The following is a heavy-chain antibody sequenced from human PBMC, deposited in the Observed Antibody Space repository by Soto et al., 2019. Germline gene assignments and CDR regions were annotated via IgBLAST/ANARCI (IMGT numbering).Heavy chain of an antibody. J-gene: IGHJ5*02. CDR1: EGTCRSFG. D-gene: IGHD3-10*01. V-gene: IGHV3-23*01. CDR2: ICDSGGSK. Sequence: GGSKRDSSAAAEGTCRSFGGHRVSKAQGKGLEWVAVICDSGGSKYYADSVKGRFTISRDNSQNTLYLQMNSLRAEDTAVYYCAKSPVRGVIEWFDPWGQRTLVTVSS. CDR3: AKSPVRGVIEWFDP.